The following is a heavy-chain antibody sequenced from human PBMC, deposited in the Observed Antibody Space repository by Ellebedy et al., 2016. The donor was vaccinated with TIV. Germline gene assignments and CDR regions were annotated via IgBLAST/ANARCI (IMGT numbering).Heavy chain of an antibody. CDR3: ARSPATGTVDY. Sequence: GGSLRLSXAASGFTFSNYWMAWVRQAPGKGLEWVANIKQDGSEKYYVDSVKGRFTISRDNAKNSLYLQLNSLRAEDTAVYYCARSPATGTVDYWGHGTLVTVSS. J-gene: IGHJ4*01. CDR2: IKQDGSEK. CDR1: GFTFSNYW. D-gene: IGHD1-1*01. V-gene: IGHV3-7*01.